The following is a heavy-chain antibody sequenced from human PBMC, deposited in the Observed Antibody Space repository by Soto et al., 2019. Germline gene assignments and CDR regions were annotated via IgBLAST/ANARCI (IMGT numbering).Heavy chain of an antibody. J-gene: IGHJ6*02. Sequence: PSETLSLTCAVYGGSFSGYYWSWIRQPPGKGLEWIGEINHSGSTNYNPSLKSRVTISVDTSKNQFSLKLSSVTAADTAVYYCARGFVYSSSSPRGYYYGMDVWGQGTTVTVSS. D-gene: IGHD6-6*01. CDR1: GGSFSGYY. CDR3: ARGFVYSSSSPRGYYYGMDV. V-gene: IGHV4-34*01. CDR2: INHSGST.